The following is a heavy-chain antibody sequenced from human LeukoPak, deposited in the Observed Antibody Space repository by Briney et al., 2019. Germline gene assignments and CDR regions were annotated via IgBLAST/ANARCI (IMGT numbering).Heavy chain of an antibody. D-gene: IGHD3-10*01. CDR1: GGSISSSNW. V-gene: IGHV4-4*02. CDR3: ARDSRLYYYGSGSYPYGMDV. J-gene: IGHJ6*02. Sequence: SETLSLTCLVSGGSISSSNWWSWVRQPPGKGLEWIGEIYHSGSTNYNPSLKSRVTISVDKSKNQFSLKLSSVTAADAAVYYCARDSRLYYYGSGSYPYGMDVWGQGTTVTVSS. CDR2: IYHSGST.